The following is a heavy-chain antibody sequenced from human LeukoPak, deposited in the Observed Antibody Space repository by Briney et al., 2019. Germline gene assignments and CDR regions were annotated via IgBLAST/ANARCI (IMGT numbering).Heavy chain of an antibody. Sequence: GGSLRLSCAASGFTFSSYAMSWVRQAPGQGLEWVSAISGSGGSTYYADSVKGRFTISRDNSKNTLYLQMNSLRAEDTAVYYCAKGEFSSSWHESYYFDYWGQGTLVTVSS. CDR3: AKGEFSSSWHESYYFDY. CDR1: GFTFSSYA. CDR2: ISGSGGST. J-gene: IGHJ4*02. V-gene: IGHV3-23*01. D-gene: IGHD6-13*01.